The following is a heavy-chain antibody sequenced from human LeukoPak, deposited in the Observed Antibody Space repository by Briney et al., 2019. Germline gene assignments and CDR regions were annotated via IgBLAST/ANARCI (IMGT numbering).Heavy chain of an antibody. V-gene: IGHV4-61*09. CDR3: ARGRKLDTYYYYYYMDV. J-gene: IGHJ6*03. CDR1: GGSINSGRYY. Sequence: SETLSLTCTVSGGSINSGRYYWSWIRQPAGRGLEWVGHISSSGRTSYGHSLKSGVTISVDTSKNQFSLKMSSVSAADTAVYYCARGRKLDTYYYYYYMDVWGKGTTVTVSS. D-gene: IGHD6-6*01. CDR2: ISSSGRT.